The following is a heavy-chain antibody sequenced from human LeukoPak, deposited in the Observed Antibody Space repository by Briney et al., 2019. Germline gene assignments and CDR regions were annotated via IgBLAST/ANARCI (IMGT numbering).Heavy chain of an antibody. CDR1: GGSISGYY. V-gene: IGHV4-59*01. D-gene: IGHD4-11*01. J-gene: IGHJ3*02. Sequence: SETLSLTCTVSGGSISGYYWNWIRQLPGKGLEWIGHIFYSGSTNYNPSLKSRVTISVDPSKNQFSLKLTSMTAADTAVYYCARDPTVTTWNAFDIWGQGTMVTVSS. CDR2: IFYSGST. CDR3: ARDPTVTTWNAFDI.